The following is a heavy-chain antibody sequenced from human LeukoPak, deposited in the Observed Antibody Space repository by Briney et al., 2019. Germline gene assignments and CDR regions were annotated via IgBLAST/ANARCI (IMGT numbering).Heavy chain of an antibody. CDR3: ARASVGATTDFDY. J-gene: IGHJ4*02. CDR1: GYTFTSYY. CDR2: INPSGGST. V-gene: IGHV1-46*01. Sequence: ASVKVSCKASGYTFTSYYMHWVRQAPGQGLEWMGIINPSGGSTSYAQKFQGRVTMTRDTSTSTVYMELSRLRSDDTAVYYCARASVGATTDFDYWGQGTLVTVSS. D-gene: IGHD1-26*01.